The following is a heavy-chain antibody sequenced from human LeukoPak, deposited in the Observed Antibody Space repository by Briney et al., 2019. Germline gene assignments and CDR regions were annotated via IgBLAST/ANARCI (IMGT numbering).Heavy chain of an antibody. CDR1: GYTLTELS. J-gene: IGHJ4*02. CDR2: FDPEDGET. V-gene: IGHV1-24*01. D-gene: IGHD3-22*01. CDR3: AIRPGYYDSNAASEVVY. Sequence: ASVKVSCKVSGYTLTELSMHWVRQAPGKGLEWMGGFDPEDGETIYAQKFQGRVTMTEDTSTDTAYMELSSLRSEDTAVYYCAIRPGYYDSNAASEVVYWGQGTLVTVFS.